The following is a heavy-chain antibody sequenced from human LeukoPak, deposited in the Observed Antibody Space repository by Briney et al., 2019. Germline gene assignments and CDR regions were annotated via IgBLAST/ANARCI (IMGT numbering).Heavy chain of an antibody. V-gene: IGHV3-74*01. D-gene: IGHD3-9*01. CDR2: INSDGSST. J-gene: IGHJ6*04. CDR1: GFTFSSYW. CDR3: ARVCYDILTGYCGYYYYGMDV. Sequence: GGSLRLSCAASGFTFSSYWMHWVRHAPGKGLVWVSRINSDGSSTSYADSVKGRFTISRDNAKNTLYLQMNGLRAEDTAVYYCARVCYDILTGYCGYYYYGMDVWGKGTTVTVSS.